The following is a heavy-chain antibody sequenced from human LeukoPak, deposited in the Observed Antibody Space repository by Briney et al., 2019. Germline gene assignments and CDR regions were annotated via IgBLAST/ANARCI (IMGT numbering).Heavy chain of an antibody. V-gene: IGHV4-61*02. Sequence: SQTLSLTCTVSGGSISSGSYYRSWIRQPAGKRLEWIGRIYNSGSTNYNPSLNSRVTMSADTSKNQFSLKLSSVTAADTAVYYCARERSYCGGDCYGWFDPWGQGTLVTVSS. J-gene: IGHJ5*02. CDR1: GGSISSGSYY. D-gene: IGHD2-21*02. CDR3: ARERSYCGGDCYGWFDP. CDR2: IYNSGST.